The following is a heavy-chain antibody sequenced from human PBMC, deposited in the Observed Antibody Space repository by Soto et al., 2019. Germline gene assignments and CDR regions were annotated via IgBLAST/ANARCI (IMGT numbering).Heavy chain of an antibody. CDR1: GGSFSGYY. D-gene: IGHD3-10*01. Sequence: SETLSLTXAAYGGSFSGYYWGWIRQPPGKGLEWIGEINHSGSTNYNPSLKSRVTISVDTSKNQFSLKLSSVTAADTAVYYCARGGGLLLWFGELSQPFDPWGQGTLVTVSS. V-gene: IGHV4-34*01. CDR2: INHSGST. J-gene: IGHJ5*02. CDR3: ARGGGLLLWFGELSQPFDP.